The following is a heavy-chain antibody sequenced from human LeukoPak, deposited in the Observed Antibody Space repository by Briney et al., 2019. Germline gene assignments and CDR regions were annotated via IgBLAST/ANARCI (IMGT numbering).Heavy chain of an antibody. CDR3: ARGAQTGTTILNFDY. CDR1: GDSFESLA. J-gene: IGHJ4*02. Sequence: ASVKVSCKASGDSFESLAITWVRQAPGQGLEWMGGIIPIFGTANYAQKFQGRVTITADESTSTAYMELSSLRSEDTAVYYCARGAQTGTTILNFDYWGQGTLVTVSS. CDR2: IIPIFGTA. V-gene: IGHV1-69*01. D-gene: IGHD1-7*01.